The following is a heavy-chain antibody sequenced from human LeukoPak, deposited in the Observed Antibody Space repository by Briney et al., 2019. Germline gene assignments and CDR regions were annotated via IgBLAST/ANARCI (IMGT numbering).Heavy chain of an antibody. D-gene: IGHD6-6*01. J-gene: IGHJ6*03. CDR2: IYTSGST. V-gene: IGHV4-4*07. CDR3: VRGGQLVLSPTTYFYYMDV. CDR1: GGSISSYY. Sequence: SETLSLTCTVSGGSISSYYWSWIRQPAGKGLEWIGRIYTSGSTNYNPSLKSRVTMSVDTSKNQFSLKLSSVTAADTAVYYCVRGGQLVLSPTTYFYYMDVWGKGTTVTVSS.